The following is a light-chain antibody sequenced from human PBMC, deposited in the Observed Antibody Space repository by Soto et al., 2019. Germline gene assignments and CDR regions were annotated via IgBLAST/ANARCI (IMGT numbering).Light chain of an antibody. CDR1: QSVSSN. Sequence: EIVMTQSPATLSVSPGERATLSCRASQSVSSNLAWYQQKPGQAPRLLIYGAFTRATGISARFSGGGSGAEFTLTISSLQSEDFAVYYCQQYHDWPQTFGQGTKVDI. J-gene: IGKJ1*01. CDR3: QQYHDWPQT. V-gene: IGKV3-15*01. CDR2: GAF.